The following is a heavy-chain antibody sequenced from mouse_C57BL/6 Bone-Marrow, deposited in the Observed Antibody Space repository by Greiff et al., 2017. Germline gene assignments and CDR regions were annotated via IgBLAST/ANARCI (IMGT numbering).Heavy chain of an antibody. CDR2: IDPENGDT. Sequence: VQLQQSGAELVRPGASVKLSCTASGFTFTDDYMHWVKQRPEQGLEWIGWIDPENGDTEYASKFQGKATFTVDTSSNTAYLELSSLTSEDTAVXYCTTLDYYGSEAWFAYWGQGTLVTVSA. D-gene: IGHD1-1*01. V-gene: IGHV14-4*01. CDR1: GFTFTDDY. CDR3: TTLDYYGSEAWFAY. J-gene: IGHJ3*01.